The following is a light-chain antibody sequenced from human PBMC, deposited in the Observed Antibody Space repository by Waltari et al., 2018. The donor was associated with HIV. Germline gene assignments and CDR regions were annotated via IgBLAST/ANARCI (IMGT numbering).Light chain of an antibody. Sequence: QSALTQPPSASGSPGQSVTISCTGTGSDVGSYNYVSWYQQHPDKAPKVMLYEVNKRPTGGPDRFAGSRSGNTAALTVSGLQAEDEADYYCSSYAGNNTVLFGGGTRLTVL. V-gene: IGLV2-8*01. CDR1: GSDVGSYNY. CDR2: EVN. CDR3: SSYAGNNTVL. J-gene: IGLJ2*01.